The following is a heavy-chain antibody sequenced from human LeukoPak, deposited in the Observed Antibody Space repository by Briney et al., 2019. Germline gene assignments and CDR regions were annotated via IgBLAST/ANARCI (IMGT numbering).Heavy chain of an antibody. CDR1: GFTFSSYA. CDR2: IKQGGSEK. J-gene: IGHJ6*02. V-gene: IGHV3-7*05. CDR3: AREFDLDV. Sequence: GGSLRLSCAASGFTFSSYAMSWVRQAPGKGLEWVANIKQGGSEKYYVDSVKGRFTISRDNAKTSLYLEMNSLRAEDTAVYYCAREFDLDVWGQGTTVTVSS.